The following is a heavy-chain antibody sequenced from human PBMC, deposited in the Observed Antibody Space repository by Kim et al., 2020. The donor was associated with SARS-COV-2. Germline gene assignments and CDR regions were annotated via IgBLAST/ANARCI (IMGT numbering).Heavy chain of an antibody. D-gene: IGHD2-8*01. CDR3: AGDGISGTTNPIDAFDI. V-gene: IGHV1-69*05. Sequence: SVKVSCKASGGAFSYYGISWLRQAPGQGLEWVGGIIPLFRTSNYAQNFQGRVSITTDESTRTAFMEMSSLTSEGTAVYYCAGDGISGTTNPIDAFDIW. CDR2: IIPLFRTS. CDR1: GGAFSYYG. J-gene: IGHJ3*02.